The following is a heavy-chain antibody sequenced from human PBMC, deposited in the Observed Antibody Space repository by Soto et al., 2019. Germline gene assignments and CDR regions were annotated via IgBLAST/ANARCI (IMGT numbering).Heavy chain of an antibody. CDR2: IIPIFGTA. D-gene: IGHD6-19*01. Sequence: ASVKVSCKASGGTFSSYAISWVRQAPGQGLEWMGGIIPIFGTANYAQKFQGRVTITADESTSTAYMELSSLRSEDTAVYYCARERYPIAVAGRNWFDPSGQGTLVTVSS. J-gene: IGHJ5*02. CDR3: ARERYPIAVAGRNWFDP. CDR1: GGTFSSYA. V-gene: IGHV1-69*13.